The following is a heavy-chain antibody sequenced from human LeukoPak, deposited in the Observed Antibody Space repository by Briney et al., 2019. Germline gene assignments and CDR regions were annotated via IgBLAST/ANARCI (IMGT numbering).Heavy chain of an antibody. D-gene: IGHD4-23*01. CDR2: IYYSGST. J-gene: IGHJ4*01. CDR3: ARHVSGNYFDY. Sequence: SETLSLTCIVSGGSISNYYWSWIRQSPGKGLEWIGYIYYSGSTNSNPSLKSRVTTSVDTSKNQFSLKLSSVTAADTAVYYCARHVSGNYFDYWGQGTLVTVSS. V-gene: IGHV4-59*08. CDR1: GGSISNYY.